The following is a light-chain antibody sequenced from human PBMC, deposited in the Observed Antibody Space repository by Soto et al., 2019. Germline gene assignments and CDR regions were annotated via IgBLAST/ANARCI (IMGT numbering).Light chain of an antibody. CDR3: QKYNSALSLT. CDR2: AAS. CDR1: QGISNY. Sequence: DIQMTQSPSSLSASVGDRVTITCRASQGISNYLAWYQQKPGKVPKLLIYAASTLQSGVPSRFSGSGSGTDFTLTISSLQPEDVGTYYCQKYNSALSLTFGGGTKVEIK. V-gene: IGKV1-27*01. J-gene: IGKJ4*01.